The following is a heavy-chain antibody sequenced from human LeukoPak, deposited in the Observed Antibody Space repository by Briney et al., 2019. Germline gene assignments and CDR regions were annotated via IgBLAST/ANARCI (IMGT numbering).Heavy chain of an antibody. J-gene: IGHJ4*02. CDR3: VTGWQQLVPFDY. D-gene: IGHD6-13*01. CDR2: ISSSGSTI. V-gene: IGHV3-11*01. Sequence: GGSLRLSCAASGFTFSDYYMSWIRQAPGKGLEWVSYISSSGSTIYYADSVKGRFTISRDNAKNSLYLQMNSLRAEDTAVYYCVTGWQQLVPFDYWGQGTLVTVSS. CDR1: GFTFSDYY.